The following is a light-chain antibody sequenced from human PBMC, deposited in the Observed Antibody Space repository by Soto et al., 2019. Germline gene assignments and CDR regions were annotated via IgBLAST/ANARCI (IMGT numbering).Light chain of an antibody. Sequence: DIRMTQSPSSLSASVGDRVTITCRASQGISNYLAWYQQKPGKVPKLLIYAASTLQSGVPSRFSGSGSGTEFTLTIRSLQPEDVATYYCQKYNSAPRAFGQGNKVEIK. J-gene: IGKJ1*01. CDR3: QKYNSAPRA. CDR1: QGISNY. V-gene: IGKV1-27*01. CDR2: AAS.